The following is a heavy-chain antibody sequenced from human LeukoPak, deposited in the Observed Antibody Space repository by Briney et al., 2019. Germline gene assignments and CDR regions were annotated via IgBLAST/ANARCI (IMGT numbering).Heavy chain of an antibody. V-gene: IGHV3-48*03. CDR2: ISSSGSTK. CDR1: GFTFSTYE. J-gene: IGHJ3*02. Sequence: PGGSLRLSCAASGFTFSTYEMNWVRQAPGKGLEWFSYISSSGSTKHYADSVKGRFTIPKDNTKNSLYLQMNSLRAEDTSVYYCARRRDGFDIWGQGTMVTVSS. CDR3: ARRRDGFDI.